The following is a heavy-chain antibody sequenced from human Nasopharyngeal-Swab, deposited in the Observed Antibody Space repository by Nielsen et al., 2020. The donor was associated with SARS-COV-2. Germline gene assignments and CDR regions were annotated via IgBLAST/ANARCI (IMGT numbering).Heavy chain of an antibody. D-gene: IGHD6-19*01. CDR3: ARGLAVAPYYYYMDV. J-gene: IGHJ6*03. Sequence: GGFLRLSCAASGFTFSSYAMSWVRQAPGKGLEWVSAISGSGGSTYYADSVKGRFTISRDNSKNTLYLQMNSLRAEDTAVYYCARGLAVAPYYYYMDVWGKGTTVTVSS. CDR2: ISGSGGST. V-gene: IGHV3-23*01. CDR1: GFTFSSYA.